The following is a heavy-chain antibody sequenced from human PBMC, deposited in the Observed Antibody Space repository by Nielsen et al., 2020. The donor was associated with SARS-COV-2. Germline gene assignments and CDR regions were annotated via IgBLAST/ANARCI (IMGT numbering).Heavy chain of an antibody. CDR3: ARAPFLPSGYFDY. Sequence: SETLSLTCTVSGGSISSGGYYWSWIRQPPGKGLEWIGYIYYSGSTNYNPSLKSRVTISVDTSKNLFSLKLSSVTAADTAVYYCARAPFLPSGYFDYWGQGTLVTVSS. V-gene: IGHV4-61*08. CDR2: IYYSGST. J-gene: IGHJ4*02. D-gene: IGHD2-15*01. CDR1: GGSISSGGYY.